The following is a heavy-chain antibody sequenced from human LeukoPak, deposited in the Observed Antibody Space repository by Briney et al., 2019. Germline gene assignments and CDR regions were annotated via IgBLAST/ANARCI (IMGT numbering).Heavy chain of an antibody. D-gene: IGHD1-26*01. CDR3: AKDSTPHKTLEVGATADY. J-gene: IGHJ4*02. CDR1: GYTFTGYY. V-gene: IGHV1-2*02. Sequence: ASVKVSCKASGYTFTGYYMHWVRQAPGQGLEWMGWINPNSGGTNYAQKFQGRVTMTRDTSISTAYMELSRLRSDDTAVYYCAKDSTPHKTLEVGATADYWGQGTLVTVSS. CDR2: INPNSGGT.